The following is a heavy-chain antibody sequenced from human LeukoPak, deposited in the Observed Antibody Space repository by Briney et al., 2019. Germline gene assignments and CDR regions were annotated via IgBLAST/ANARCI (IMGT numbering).Heavy chain of an antibody. Sequence: GASLKISCQGFGYTFTTYWIGWGRQMPGKGLEWMGIIHPGDSDIKYSPSFRGQVTISADRAISTAYLRWSSLKASDTATYYCARHKDEDYFYYMDVWGKGTTVTVSS. V-gene: IGHV5-51*01. J-gene: IGHJ6*03. CDR1: GYTFTTYW. CDR3: ARHKDEDYFYYMDV. CDR2: IHPGDSDI.